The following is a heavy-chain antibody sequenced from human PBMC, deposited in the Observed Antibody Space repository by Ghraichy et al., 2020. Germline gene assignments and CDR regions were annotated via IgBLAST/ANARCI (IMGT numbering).Heavy chain of an antibody. D-gene: IGHD5-12*01. V-gene: IGHV4-59*08. CDR3: ARHELGGYDRAFDI. J-gene: IGHJ3*02. CDR2: ISYTGST. Sequence: SETLSLTCTVSGGSISSYYWSWIRQPPGKGLEWIGYISYTGSTNYNPSLKSRVTISVDTSKNQFSLKLSSVTAADTAVYYCARHELGGYDRAFDIWGQGTMVTVSS. CDR1: GGSISSYY.